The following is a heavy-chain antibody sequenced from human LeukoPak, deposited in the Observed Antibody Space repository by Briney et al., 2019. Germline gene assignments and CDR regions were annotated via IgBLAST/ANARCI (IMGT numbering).Heavy chain of an antibody. V-gene: IGHV4-39*01. Sequence: PSETLSLTCTVSGGSISSSSYYWGWIRQPPGKGLEWIGSIYYSGSTYYNPSLKSRVTISVDTSKNQFSLKLSSVTAADTAVYYCARLGITMLREMIYYYYGMDVWGQGTTVTVSS. J-gene: IGHJ6*02. CDR3: ARLGITMLREMIYYYYGMDV. CDR1: GGSISSSSYY. D-gene: IGHD3-10*01. CDR2: IYYSGST.